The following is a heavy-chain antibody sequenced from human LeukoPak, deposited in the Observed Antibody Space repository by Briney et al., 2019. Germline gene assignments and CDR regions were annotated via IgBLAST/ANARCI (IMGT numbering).Heavy chain of an antibody. J-gene: IGHJ3*02. D-gene: IGHD5-12*01. CDR2: ISYDGSNK. CDR1: GFTFSSYA. V-gene: IGHV3-30*04. CDR3: ASSGSLKSGYDFPGGAFDI. Sequence: PGGSLRLSCAASGFTFSSYAMHWVRQAPGKGLEWVAVISYDGSNKYYADSVKGRFTISRDNSKNTLYLQMNSLRAEDTAVYYCASSGSLKSGYDFPGGAFDIWGQGTMVTVSS.